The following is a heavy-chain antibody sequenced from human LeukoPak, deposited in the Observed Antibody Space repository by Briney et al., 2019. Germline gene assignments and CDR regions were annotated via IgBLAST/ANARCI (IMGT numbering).Heavy chain of an antibody. CDR2: ISSSSSYI. D-gene: IGHD2-21*01. CDR1: RFTFSNYA. V-gene: IGHV3-21*01. J-gene: IGHJ6*02. CDR3: ASIRNYYYGMDV. Sequence: GGSLRLSCAASRFTFSNYAMSWVRQAPGKGLEWVSSISSSSSYIYYADSVKGRFTISRDNAKNSLYLQMNSLRAEDTAVYYCASIRNYYYGMDVWGQGTTVTVSS.